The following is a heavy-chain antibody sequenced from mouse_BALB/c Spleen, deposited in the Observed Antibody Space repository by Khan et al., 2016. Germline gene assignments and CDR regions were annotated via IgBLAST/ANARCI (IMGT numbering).Heavy chain of an antibody. CDR1: GYSITSGYY. J-gene: IGHJ2*01. CDR2: ISYDGSN. D-gene: IGHD2-3*01. V-gene: IGHV3-6*02. CDR3: PRERDGGDFDY. Sequence: EVQLQESGPGLVKPSQSLSLTCSVTGYSITSGYYWNWIRQFPGNKLEWMGYISYDGSNNYNPSLKNRISITRDTSKNQFFLKLNSVTTEDTATYYCPRERDGGDFDYWGQGTTLTVFS.